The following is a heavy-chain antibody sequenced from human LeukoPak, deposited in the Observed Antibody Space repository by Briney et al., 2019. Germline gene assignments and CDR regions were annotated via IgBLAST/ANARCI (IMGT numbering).Heavy chain of an antibody. CDR1: GGTFSSYA. V-gene: IGHV1-69*13. CDR2: IIPIFGTA. Sequence: SVKVSCKASGGTFSSYAISWVRQAPGQGLEWMGGIIPIFGTANYAQKFQGRVTITADESTSTAHMELSSLRSEDTAVYYCARRLVVVAASILEGFDCWGQGTLVTVSS. J-gene: IGHJ4*02. D-gene: IGHD2-15*01. CDR3: ARRLVVVAASILEGFDC.